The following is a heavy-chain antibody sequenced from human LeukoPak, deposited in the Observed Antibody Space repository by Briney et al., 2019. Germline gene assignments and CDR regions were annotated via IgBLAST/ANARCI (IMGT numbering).Heavy chain of an antibody. CDR2: IKQDGSDK. V-gene: IGHV3-7*01. Sequence: GGSLRLSCAASGFTFSTYWMSWVRQAPGKGLEWVANIKQDGSDKFYVDSVRGRFTISRDNAKNSMYLQMSSLRAEDTAIYYCARVLPVASRDYWGQGTLVTVSS. J-gene: IGHJ4*02. D-gene: IGHD2-2*01. CDR3: ARVLPVASRDY. CDR1: GFTFSTYW.